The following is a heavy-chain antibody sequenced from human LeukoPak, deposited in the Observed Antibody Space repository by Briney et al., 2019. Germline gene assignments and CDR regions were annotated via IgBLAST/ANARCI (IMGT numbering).Heavy chain of an antibody. V-gene: IGHV4-38-2*02. CDR2: IYYRRTT. D-gene: IGHD7-27*01. Sequence: SETLSFTCTVSGYSITSGYDWGWIRQPPGKGLEWIASIYYRRTTYYNPSLKSRVTISINTSTNQFSLRLSSMTAADTAVYYCARGVSTNWGSLDYFDYWGQGTLVTVSS. CDR3: ARGVSTNWGSLDYFDY. J-gene: IGHJ4*02. CDR1: GYSITSGYD.